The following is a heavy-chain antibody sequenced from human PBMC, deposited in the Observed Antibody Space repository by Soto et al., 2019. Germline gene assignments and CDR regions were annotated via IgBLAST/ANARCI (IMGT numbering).Heavy chain of an antibody. CDR1: GYTFTSYY. Sequence: ASVKVSCKASGYTFTSYYMHWVRPAPGQGLEWMGIINPSGGSTSYAQKFQGRVTMTRDTSTSTVYMELSSLRSEDTAVYYCARETPPGGFDPWGQGTLVTVSS. J-gene: IGHJ5*02. D-gene: IGHD3-10*01. CDR3: ARETPPGGFDP. V-gene: IGHV1-46*01. CDR2: INPSGGST.